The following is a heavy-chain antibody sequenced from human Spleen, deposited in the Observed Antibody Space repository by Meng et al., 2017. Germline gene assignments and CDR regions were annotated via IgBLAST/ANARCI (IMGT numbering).Heavy chain of an antibody. V-gene: IGHV4-61*01. D-gene: IGHD2-15*01. CDR3: ARALFSGGSCYSN. J-gene: IGHJ4*02. CDR2: IYYSGST. CDR1: GGSVSSGSYY. Sequence: QGALQESGPGLVVPSETLSLTCTVSGGSVSSGSYYWSWIRQPPGKGLEWIGYIYYSGSTNYNPSLKSRVTISVDTSKNQFSLKLSSVTAADTAVYYCARALFSGGSCYSNWGQGTLVTVSS.